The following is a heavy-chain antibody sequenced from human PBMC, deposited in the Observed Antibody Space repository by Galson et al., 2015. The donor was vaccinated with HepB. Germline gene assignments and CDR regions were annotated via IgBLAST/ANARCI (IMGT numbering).Heavy chain of an antibody. D-gene: IGHD1-26*01. V-gene: IGHV3-23*01. J-gene: IGHJ4*02. CDR2: ISSSGAVI. CDR1: QFTFSSYA. Sequence: SLRLSCAASQFTFSSYAMSWVRQAPGKGLEWVSVISSSGAVIYYADSVRGRFTISRDNSQNMMYLQMNSLRAEDTAVYYCARDAMGRGSGSYSAFDYWGQGTLVTVSS. CDR3: ARDAMGRGSGSYSAFDY.